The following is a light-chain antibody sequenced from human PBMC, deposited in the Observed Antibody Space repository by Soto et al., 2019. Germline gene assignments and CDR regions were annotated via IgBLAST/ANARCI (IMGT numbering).Light chain of an antibody. CDR2: KAS. V-gene: IGKV1-5*03. J-gene: IGKJ1*01. CDR3: QHLWA. CDR1: QSISSW. Sequence: DNKMTQSPSTLSASVGDRVTITCRASQSISSWLSWYQQKPGKAPKLLIYKASSLDSGVSSRFSGSGSGTEFTLTISSLQPDDFATYYCQHLWAFGQGKKGDIK.